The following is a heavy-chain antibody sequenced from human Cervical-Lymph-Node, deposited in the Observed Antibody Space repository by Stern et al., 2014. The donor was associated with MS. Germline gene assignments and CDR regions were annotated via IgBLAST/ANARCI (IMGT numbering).Heavy chain of an antibody. V-gene: IGHV7-4-1*02. CDR1: GFTLTSYA. CDR2: INTNSVNP. CDR3: ARDLGYSSSSGDMDV. Sequence: VQLEESGSELQKPGASVTVSCTASGFTLTSYAMNWMRQAPGQGLEWMGWINTNSVNPTYAHVFTGRFVFSLNASVSTAYLQISSLKAEDTAVYYCARDLGYSSSSGDMDVWGQGTTVTVSS. D-gene: IGHD6-6*01. J-gene: IGHJ6*02.